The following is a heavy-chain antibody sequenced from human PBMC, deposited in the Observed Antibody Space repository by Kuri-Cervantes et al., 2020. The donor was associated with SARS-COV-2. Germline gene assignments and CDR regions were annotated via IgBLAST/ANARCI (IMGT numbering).Heavy chain of an antibody. J-gene: IGHJ3*02. CDR2: INHSGST. D-gene: IGHD3-16*01. Sequence: GSLRLSCAASGFTFSSYAMSWVRQAPGKGLEWIGEINHSGSTNYNPSLKSRVTISVDTSKNQFSLKLSSVTAADTAVYYCARHVFTPNLVWGDAFDIWGQGTMVTVSS. V-gene: IGHV4-34*01. CDR1: GFTFSSYA. CDR3: ARHVFTPNLVWGDAFDI.